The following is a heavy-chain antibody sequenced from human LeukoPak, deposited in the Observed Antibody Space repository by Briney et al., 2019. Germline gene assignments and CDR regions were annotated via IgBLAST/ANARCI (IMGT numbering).Heavy chain of an antibody. D-gene: IGHD3-3*01. CDR2: ISSSSSYI. V-gene: IGHV3-21*01. J-gene: IGHJ6*02. Sequence: GGSLRLSCAASGFTFSSYSMNWVRQAPGKGLEWVSSISSSSSYIYYADSVKGRFTISRDNAKNSLYLQMNSLRAEDTAVYYCARDSGLGVVIIYYYGMDVWGQGTTVTVSS. CDR3: ARDSGLGVVIIYYYGMDV. CDR1: GFTFSSYS.